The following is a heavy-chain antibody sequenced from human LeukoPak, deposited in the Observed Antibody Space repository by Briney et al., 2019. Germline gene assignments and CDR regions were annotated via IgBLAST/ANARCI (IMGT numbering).Heavy chain of an antibody. Sequence: GGSLRLSCTASGFTFGDYAMSWFRQAPGKGLEWVGFIRSKAYGGTTEYAASVKGRFTISRDDSKSIAYLQMNSLKTEDTAVYYCTRSYSSGWYVLYYFDYWGQGTLVTVSS. CDR3: TRSYSSGWYVLYYFDY. D-gene: IGHD6-19*01. V-gene: IGHV3-49*03. CDR2: IRSKAYGGTT. J-gene: IGHJ4*02. CDR1: GFTFGDYA.